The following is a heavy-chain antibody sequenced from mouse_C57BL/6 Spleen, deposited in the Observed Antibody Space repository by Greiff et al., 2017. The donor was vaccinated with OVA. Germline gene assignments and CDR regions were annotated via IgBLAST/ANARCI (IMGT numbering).Heavy chain of an antibody. CDR2: IWSDGST. J-gene: IGHJ3*01. Sequence: VQLQESGPGLVAPSQSLSITCTVSGFSLTSYGVHWVRQPPGKGLEWLVVIWSDGSTTYNSALKSRLSISKDNSKSQVFLKMNSLQTDDTAMYYCAREDYYGNYEFAYWGQGTLVTVSA. V-gene: IGHV2-6*03. CDR3: AREDYYGNYEFAY. CDR1: GFSLTSYG. D-gene: IGHD2-1*01.